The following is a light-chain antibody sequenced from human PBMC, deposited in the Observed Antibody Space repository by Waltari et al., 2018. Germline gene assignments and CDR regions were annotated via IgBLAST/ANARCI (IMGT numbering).Light chain of an antibody. CDR1: QSLGSD. CDR3: QQYNMRPQT. J-gene: IGKJ1*01. Sequence: EIVMTQSPATLSVSPGERATLSCRASQSLGSDLDWYQQKPDQPPTLLVYGASTMSTGTPARFSGSGSLTEFTLIISGLQSGDSAVYYCQQYNMRPQTFGQGTRVEI. CDR2: GAS. V-gene: IGKV3-15*01.